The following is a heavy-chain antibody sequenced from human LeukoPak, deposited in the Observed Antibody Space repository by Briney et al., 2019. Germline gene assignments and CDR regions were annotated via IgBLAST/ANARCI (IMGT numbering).Heavy chain of an antibody. D-gene: IGHD2-15*01. CDR2: ISDSGGST. J-gene: IGHJ4*02. Sequence: PGGSLRLSCAASGFTFSSNAMSWVRQAPGKGLEWVSSISDSGGSTYYADSVKGRFTISRDNSKNTLYLQMNGLRAEDTAIYYCAKLIGSSSDIDWGQGTLVTVSS. CDR1: GFTFSSNA. V-gene: IGHV3-23*01. CDR3: AKLIGSSSDID.